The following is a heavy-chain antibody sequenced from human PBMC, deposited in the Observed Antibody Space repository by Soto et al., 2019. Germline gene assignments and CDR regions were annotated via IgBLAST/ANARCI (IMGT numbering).Heavy chain of an antibody. D-gene: IGHD3-22*01. J-gene: IGHJ4*02. CDR3: AKDPRSSGYYLAYFDY. Sequence: LRLSCAASGFTFSSYGMHWVRQAPGKGLEWVAVISYDGSNKYYADSVKGRFTISRDNSKNTLYLQMNSLRAEDTAVYYCAKDPRSSGYYLAYFDYWGQGTLVTVSS. CDR1: GFTFSSYG. CDR2: ISYDGSNK. V-gene: IGHV3-30*18.